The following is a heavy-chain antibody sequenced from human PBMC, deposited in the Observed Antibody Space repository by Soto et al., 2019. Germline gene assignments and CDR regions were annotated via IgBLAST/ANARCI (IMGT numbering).Heavy chain of an antibody. CDR2: IIPIFGTA. Sequence: QVQLVQSGAEVKKPGSSVKVSCKASGGTFSSYAISWVRQAPGQGLEWMGGIIPIFGTANYAQKFQGRVTVTADGSTSTAYMELSSLRFEGTAVDYCARIRASGLIAVAGHWYCGLWGRGARVTVSS. D-gene: IGHD6-19*01. CDR3: ARIRASGLIAVAGHWYCGL. CDR1: GGTFSSYA. V-gene: IGHV1-69*12. J-gene: IGHJ2*01.